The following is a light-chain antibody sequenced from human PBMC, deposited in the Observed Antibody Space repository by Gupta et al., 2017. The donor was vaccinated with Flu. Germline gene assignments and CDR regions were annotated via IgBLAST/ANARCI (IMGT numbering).Light chain of an antibody. J-gene: IGKJ4*01. Sequence: DIVMTQSPDSLAVSLGERATINCKSSQSVLFSSNNEHYLSWFQQKPGQPPKLLIYSASTRESGVPDRFSGSGSGTDFTLTISRLQAEDVAIYYCQQEHSTPHTFGGGTKVEIK. CDR2: SAS. V-gene: IGKV4-1*01. CDR1: QSVLFSSNNEHY. CDR3: QQEHSTPHT.